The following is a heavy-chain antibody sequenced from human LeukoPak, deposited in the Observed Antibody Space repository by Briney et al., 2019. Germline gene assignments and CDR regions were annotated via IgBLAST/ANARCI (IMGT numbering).Heavy chain of an antibody. D-gene: IGHD2-15*01. V-gene: IGHV1-8*02. J-gene: IGHJ4*02. CDR1: GYTFTGYY. Sequence: WASVKVSCKASGYTFTGYYTHWVRQATGQGLEWMGWMNPNSGNTGYAQKFQGRVTMTRNTSISTAYMELSSLRSEDTAVYYCARGSLQPSDYWGQGTLVTVSS. CDR3: ARGSLQPSDY. CDR2: MNPNSGNT.